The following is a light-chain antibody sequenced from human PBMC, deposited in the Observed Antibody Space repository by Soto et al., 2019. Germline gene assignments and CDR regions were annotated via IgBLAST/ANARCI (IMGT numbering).Light chain of an antibody. CDR2: DVT. J-gene: IGLJ1*01. CDR3: SSYTSSSTYV. Sequence: QSALTQPPSVSGSPGHSVAISCTGTSSDVGNYNRVSWYQQPPGTAPKLMIYDVTNRPSGVPDRFSGSKSGNTASLTISGLQADDEADYYCSSYTSSSTYVFGTGTKVTVL. V-gene: IGLV2-18*02. CDR1: SSDVGNYNR.